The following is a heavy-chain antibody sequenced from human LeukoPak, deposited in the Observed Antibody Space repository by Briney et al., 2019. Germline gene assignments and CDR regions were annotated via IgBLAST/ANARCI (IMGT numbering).Heavy chain of an antibody. D-gene: IGHD3-10*01. V-gene: IGHV4-61*02. J-gene: IGHJ4*02. CDR3: ARGDQRITMVRGVIIGGGDFFDY. CDR2: ISTSGST. Sequence: SETLSLTCTVSGDSISSGSYFWSWIRQPAGKGLEWIGRISTSGSTNYNPPLKSRVTISVDTSKNQFSLRLSSVTAADTAVYYCARGDQRITMVRGVIIGGGDFFDYWGQGTLVTVSS. CDR1: GDSISSGSYF.